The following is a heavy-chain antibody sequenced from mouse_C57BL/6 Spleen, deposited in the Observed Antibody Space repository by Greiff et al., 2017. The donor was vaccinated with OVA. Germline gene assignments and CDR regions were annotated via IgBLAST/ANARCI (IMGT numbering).Heavy chain of an antibody. J-gene: IGHJ1*03. CDR2: INPSSGYT. CDR1: GYTFTSYT. CDR3: ARSSYDWYFDV. Sequence: QVQLKQSGAELARPGASVKMSCKASGYTFTSYTMHWVKQRPGQGLEWIGYINPSSGYTKYNQKFKDKATLTADKSSSTAYMQLSSLTSEDSAVYYCARSSYDWYFDVWGTGTTVTVSS. V-gene: IGHV1-4*01. D-gene: IGHD1-1*01.